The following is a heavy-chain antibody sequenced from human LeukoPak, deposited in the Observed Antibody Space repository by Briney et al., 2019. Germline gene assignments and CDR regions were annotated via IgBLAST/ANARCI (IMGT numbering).Heavy chain of an antibody. D-gene: IGHD1-26*01. CDR3: ARSQAYSGSYYPFDY. CDR1: GYRFTTYW. Sequence: GESLKISCKGSGYRFTTYWIAWVRPMPGKGLEWMGIIYPGDSDTRYSPSLQGQVTISADKSISTAYLQWSSLKASDTAMYYCARSQAYSGSYYPFDYWGQGTLVTVSS. J-gene: IGHJ4*02. V-gene: IGHV5-51*01. CDR2: IYPGDSDT.